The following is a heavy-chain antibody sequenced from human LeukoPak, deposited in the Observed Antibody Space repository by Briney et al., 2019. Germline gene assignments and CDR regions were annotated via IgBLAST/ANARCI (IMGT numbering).Heavy chain of an antibody. CDR2: IYYSGST. CDR3: ARVPYYDSSGPYFDY. CDR1: GGSISSYY. V-gene: IGHV4-59*08. D-gene: IGHD3-22*01. Sequence: SETLSLTCTVSGGSISSYYWSWIRQPPGKGLEWIGYIYYSGSTNYNPSLKSRVTISVDTSKNQFSLKLSSVTAADTAVYYCARVPYYDSSGPYFDYWGQGTLVTVSS. J-gene: IGHJ4*02.